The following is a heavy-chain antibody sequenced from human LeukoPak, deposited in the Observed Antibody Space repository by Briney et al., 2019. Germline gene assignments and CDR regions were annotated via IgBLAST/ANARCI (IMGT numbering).Heavy chain of an antibody. CDR2: IYYSGST. CDR1: GYSISSGYY. Sequence: PSETLSLTCAVSGYSISSGYYWSWIRQPPGKGLEWIGYIYYSGSTNYNPSLKSRVTISVDTSKNQFSLKLSSVTAADTAVYYCARGGGSSSWYNWFDPWGQGTLVTVSS. CDR3: ARGGGSSSWYNWFDP. V-gene: IGHV4-61*01. J-gene: IGHJ5*02. D-gene: IGHD6-13*01.